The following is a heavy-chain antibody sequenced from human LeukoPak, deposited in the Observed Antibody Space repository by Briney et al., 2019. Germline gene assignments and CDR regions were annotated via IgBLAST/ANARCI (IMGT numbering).Heavy chain of an antibody. D-gene: IGHD5-12*01. J-gene: IGHJ4*02. V-gene: IGHV3-23*01. Sequence: GGSLRLSCTSSGFSLSDYAMNWVRQAPGKGLEWVSCIRGNSGMRFYSDSVKGRFTISRDNSKNTLYLQMNSLRAEDTAVYYCAKNPRGYSGYEGSNFDYWGQGTLVTVSS. CDR1: GFSLSDYA. CDR3: AKNPRGYSGYEGSNFDY. CDR2: IRGNSGMR.